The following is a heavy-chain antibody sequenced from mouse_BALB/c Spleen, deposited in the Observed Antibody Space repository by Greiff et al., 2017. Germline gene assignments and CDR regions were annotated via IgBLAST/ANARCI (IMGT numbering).Heavy chain of an antibody. D-gene: IGHD2-1*01. V-gene: IGHV1-4*01. Sequence: QVQLKESGAELARPGASVKMSCKASGYTFTSYTMHWVKQRPGQGLEWIGYINPSSGYTNYNQKFKDKATLTADKSSSTAYMQLSSLTSEDSAVYYCARGHYGNYVGFDYWGQGTTLTVSS. J-gene: IGHJ2*01. CDR1: GYTFTSYT. CDR2: INPSSGYT. CDR3: ARGHYGNYVGFDY.